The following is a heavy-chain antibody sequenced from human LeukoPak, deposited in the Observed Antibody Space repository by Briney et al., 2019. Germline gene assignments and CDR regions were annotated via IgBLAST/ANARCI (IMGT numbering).Heavy chain of an antibody. V-gene: IGHV3-23*01. J-gene: IGHJ4*02. D-gene: IGHD6-13*01. CDR3: AKQLEYSGSWYAPPDY. CDR1: GFTFSSYG. CDR2: ISGSGGST. Sequence: GGSLRLSCAASGFTFSSYGMSWVRQAPGKGLEWVSAISGSGGSTYYADSVKGRFTISRDNSKNTLYLQMNSLRAEDTAVYYCAKQLEYSGSWYAPPDYWGQGTLVTVSS.